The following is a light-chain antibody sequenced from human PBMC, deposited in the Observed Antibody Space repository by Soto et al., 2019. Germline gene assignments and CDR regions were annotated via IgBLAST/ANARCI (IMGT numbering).Light chain of an antibody. CDR3: QQCYSSPRT. Sequence: DIQMTQSPSTLSASVGDRVTITCRASQSISTYLNWYQQKLGRAPTLLIYAASSLQSGVPSRFSGGGSGTDSTLTISSLQPEDFAMYFCQQCYSSPRTFGQGTKVEIK. J-gene: IGKJ1*01. CDR2: AAS. V-gene: IGKV1-39*01. CDR1: QSISTY.